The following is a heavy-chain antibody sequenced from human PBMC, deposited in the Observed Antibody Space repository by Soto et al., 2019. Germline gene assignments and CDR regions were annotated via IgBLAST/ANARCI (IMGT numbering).Heavy chain of an antibody. J-gene: IGHJ6*03. CDR1: GGSISSYY. CDR2: IDNSGST. CDR3: ARTVNYYYYYMDV. V-gene: IGHV4-59*01. D-gene: IGHD4-17*01. Sequence: PSETLSLTCTVSGGSISSYYWSWIRQPPGKGLEWIGYIDNSGSTKYNPSLKSRITISVDTSKNQFSLTLSSVTAADTAMYYCARTVNYYYYYMDVWGRGTTVTVS.